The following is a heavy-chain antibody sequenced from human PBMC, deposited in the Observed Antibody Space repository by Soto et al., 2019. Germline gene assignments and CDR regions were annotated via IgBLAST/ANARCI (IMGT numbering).Heavy chain of an antibody. D-gene: IGHD3-3*01. CDR1: GFDFTSHW. CDR2: IDLVDSQT. V-gene: IGHV5-10-1*04. Sequence: GESLKISCQGSGFDFTSHWITWVRLMPGKVLDWIGNIDLVDSQTHYSPSFQGQVTLSADKSINTSFLQWATLRASDTAIYYCARLNFGGVTSFSWFDPWGPGXLVTVYS. J-gene: IGHJ5*02. CDR3: ARLNFGGVTSFSWFDP.